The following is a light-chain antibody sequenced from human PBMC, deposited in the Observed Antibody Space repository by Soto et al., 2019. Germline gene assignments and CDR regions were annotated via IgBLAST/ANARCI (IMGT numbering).Light chain of an antibody. J-gene: IGLJ2*01. CDR2: NNN. CDR3: AAWDDSLNGVL. CDR1: NSNIGSNP. V-gene: IGLV1-44*01. Sequence: QSVLTQPPSASGTPGQTVTISCSGSNSNIGSNPVHWYQQLPGTTPNLLIHNNNQPPSGVHGRFSASNSGTSAPLTISGLQYEDEDAYYCAAWDDSLNGVLFGGGTQLTVL.